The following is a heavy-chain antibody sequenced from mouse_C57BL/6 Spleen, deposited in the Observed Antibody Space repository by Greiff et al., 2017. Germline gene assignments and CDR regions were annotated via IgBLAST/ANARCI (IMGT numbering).Heavy chain of an antibody. V-gene: IGHV5-4*01. CDR2: ISDGGSYT. J-gene: IGHJ2*01. CDR3: ARDKKAITTVAYYFDY. D-gene: IGHD1-1*01. Sequence: DVMLVESGGGLVKPGGSLKLSCAASGFTFSSYAMSWVRQTPEKRLEWVATISDGGSYTYYPDNVKGRFTISRDNAKNNLYLQMSQLKSEDTALYYCARDKKAITTVAYYFDYWGQGTTLTVSS. CDR1: GFTFSSYA.